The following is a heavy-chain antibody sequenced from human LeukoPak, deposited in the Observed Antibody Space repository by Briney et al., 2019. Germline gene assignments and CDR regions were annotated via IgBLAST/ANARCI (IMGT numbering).Heavy chain of an antibody. Sequence: SETLSLTCTVSGGSISSSSYYWGWIRQPPGKGLEWIGSIYYSGSTYYNPSLKSRVTISVDRSKNQFSLKLSSVTAADTAVYYCARLRPKWVLLIPRVRGFDPWGQGTLVTVSS. CDR2: IYYSGST. D-gene: IGHD1-26*01. V-gene: IGHV4-39*01. J-gene: IGHJ5*02. CDR3: ARLRPKWVLLIPRVRGFDP. CDR1: GGSISSSSYY.